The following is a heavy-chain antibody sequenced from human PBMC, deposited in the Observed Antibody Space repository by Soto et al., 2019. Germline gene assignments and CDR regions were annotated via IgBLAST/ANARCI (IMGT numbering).Heavy chain of an antibody. V-gene: IGHV4-31*03. CDR3: ARGDEYYYEPRFDP. J-gene: IGHJ5*02. CDR1: GGSISSGGYY. D-gene: IGHD3-22*01. CDR2: IYYSGST. Sequence: SETLSLTCTVSGGSISSGGYYWSWIRQHPGKGLEWIGYIYYSGSTYYNPSLKSRVTISVDTSKNQFSLKLSSVTAADTAVYYCARGDEYYYEPRFDPWGQGTLVTVSS.